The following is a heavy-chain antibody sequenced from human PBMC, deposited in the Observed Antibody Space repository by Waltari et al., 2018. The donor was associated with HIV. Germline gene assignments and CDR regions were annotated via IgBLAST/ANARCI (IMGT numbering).Heavy chain of an antibody. CDR2: ITHTGTR. J-gene: IGHJ6*02. D-gene: IGHD1-20*01. Sequence: QVHLQQWGAGLLKPSETLSLTCAVYGTYLSAYDWTWVRQTPGKGLQWVGEITHTGTRKYKPSLMSRVTISVDTSKNKFSLKMTSMGAADAAIYYCARGTNWNGHHFYYGLDVWGQGTTVSVSS. CDR1: GTYLSAYD. V-gene: IGHV4-34*02. CDR3: ARGTNWNGHHFYYGLDV.